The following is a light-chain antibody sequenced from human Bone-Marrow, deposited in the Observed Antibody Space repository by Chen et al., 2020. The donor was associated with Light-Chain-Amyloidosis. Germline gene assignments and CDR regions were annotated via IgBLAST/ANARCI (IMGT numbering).Light chain of an antibody. CDR3: QQYGTSPLI. CDR2: GSS. CDR1: QTISSNY. Sequence: EIVLTQSPCTLSLSPGEGANLSCRASQTISSNYLTWYQQKFGQASRLLIYGSSSRATGIPDRFTGSGSGTDFTLTINRLEPEDFAMYYCQQYGTSPLIFGGGTKVEIK. J-gene: IGKJ4*01. V-gene: IGKV3-20*01.